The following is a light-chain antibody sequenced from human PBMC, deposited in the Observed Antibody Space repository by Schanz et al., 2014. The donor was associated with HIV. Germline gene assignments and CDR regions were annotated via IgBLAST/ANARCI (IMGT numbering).Light chain of an antibody. CDR1: SGHSNYA. J-gene: IGLJ2*01. V-gene: IGLV4-69*01. CDR3: QTWGTGIWL. Sequence: QLVLTQSPSASASLGASVTLTCTLSSGHSNYAIAWHQQQPEKGPRFLIKLNNDGSHTKGDGIPDRFSGSRSGAERYLTISSLQSEDEADYYCQTWGTGIWLFAGGTKLTVL. CDR2: LNNDGSH.